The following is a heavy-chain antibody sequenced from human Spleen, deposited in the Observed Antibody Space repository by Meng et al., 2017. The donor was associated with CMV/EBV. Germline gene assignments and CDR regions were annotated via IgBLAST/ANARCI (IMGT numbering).Heavy chain of an antibody. D-gene: IGHD3-3*01. V-gene: IGHV4-39*06. Sequence: GSLRLSCTVSGGSISSSSYYWGWIRQPPGKGLEWIGSIYYSGSIYYNSSLKSRVTISVDMSRNQLTLRLTSVTAADTAVYYCAKIFPSDYYRYSMDVWGQGTTVTVSS. J-gene: IGHJ6*02. CDR3: AKIFPSDYYRYSMDV. CDR2: IYYSGSI. CDR1: GGSISSSSYY.